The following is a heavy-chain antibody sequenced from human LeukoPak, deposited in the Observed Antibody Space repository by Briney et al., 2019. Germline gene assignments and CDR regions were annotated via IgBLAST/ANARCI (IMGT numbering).Heavy chain of an antibody. D-gene: IGHD2-2*01. CDR1: GFTFSDHY. V-gene: IGHV3-72*01. CDR3: ARYQLPVRYFDY. Sequence: PGGSLRLSCAASGFTFSDHYMEWIRQAPGKGLEWVARIRNKANSYTTEYAASVEGRFTISRDDSKNSLYLQMNSLKTEDTAVYYCARYQLPVRYFDYWGQGALVTVSS. CDR2: IRNKANSYTT. J-gene: IGHJ4*02.